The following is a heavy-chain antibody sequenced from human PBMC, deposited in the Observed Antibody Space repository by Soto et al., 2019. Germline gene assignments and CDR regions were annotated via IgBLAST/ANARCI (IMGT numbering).Heavy chain of an antibody. CDR2: IYYSGIT. Sequence: PSETLSLTCTVSGDSVSTSSYYWGWIRQSPGKGLEWIGSIYYSGITQFYPSLKSRVTLSVDTSNNQFSLNLNSVTAADAAVYYCEGLPLIGGWVRGMGVWGQRTTVTVSS. D-gene: IGHD3-16*01. J-gene: IGHJ6*02. CDR3: EGLPLIGGWVRGMGV. CDR1: GDSVSTSSYY. V-gene: IGHV4-39*01.